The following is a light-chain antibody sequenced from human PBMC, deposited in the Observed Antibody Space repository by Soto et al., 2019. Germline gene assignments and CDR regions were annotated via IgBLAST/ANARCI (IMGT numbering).Light chain of an antibody. CDR1: QSLLHSNGYNY. CDR3: MQALQTPLP. J-gene: IGKJ5*01. V-gene: IGKV2-28*01. CDR2: LGS. Sequence: DIVMTQSPLSLPVTPGEPASISCRSSQSLLHSNGYNYLDWYLQKPGQSPQLLIYLGSNRASGVPDRLSGSGSGTDFTQKISRGEAEDVGVYYCMQALQTPLPFGQGTRLEIK.